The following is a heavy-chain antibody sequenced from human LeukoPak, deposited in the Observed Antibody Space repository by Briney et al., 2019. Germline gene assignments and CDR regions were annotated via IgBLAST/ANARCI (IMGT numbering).Heavy chain of an antibody. D-gene: IGHD3-10*01. CDR2: IYYSGST. Sequence: KPSETLSLTCTVSGGSISSYYWSWIRQPPGKGLEWIGYIYYSGSTSYNPSLKSRVTISVDTSKNQFSLKLSSVTAADTAVYYCARANTMVRGVRPYYFDYWGQGTLVTVSS. CDR1: GGSISSYY. V-gene: IGHV4-59*01. CDR3: ARANTMVRGVRPYYFDY. J-gene: IGHJ4*02.